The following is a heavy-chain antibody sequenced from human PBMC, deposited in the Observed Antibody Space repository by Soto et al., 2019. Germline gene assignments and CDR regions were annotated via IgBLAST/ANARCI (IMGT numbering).Heavy chain of an antibody. CDR2: IYTSGST. V-gene: IGHV4-4*07. D-gene: IGHD2-15*01. J-gene: IGHJ4*02. Sequence: PSETLSLTCTVSGGSISSYYWSWIRQPAGKGLEWIGRIYTSGSTNYNPSLKSRVTMSVDTSKNQFSLKLSSVTAADTAVYYCARESEAYCSGGSCYRFDYWGQGTLVTV. CDR3: ARESEAYCSGGSCYRFDY. CDR1: GGSISSYY.